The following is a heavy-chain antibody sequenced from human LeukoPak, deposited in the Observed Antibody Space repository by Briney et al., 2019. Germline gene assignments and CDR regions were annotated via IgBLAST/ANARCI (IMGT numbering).Heavy chain of an antibody. CDR1: GIIFSNYW. Sequence: GGSLRLSGAASGIIFSNYWMHWVREAPETGLVWVSRINRDESNTSYAESVKGRFTISSDNAKNTLYLQMNSLRAEDTAVYYCARGDGDSYGSFDYWGQGTLVTVSS. V-gene: IGHV3-74*01. CDR2: INRDESNT. J-gene: IGHJ4*02. CDR3: ARGDGDSYGSFDY. D-gene: IGHD5-18*01.